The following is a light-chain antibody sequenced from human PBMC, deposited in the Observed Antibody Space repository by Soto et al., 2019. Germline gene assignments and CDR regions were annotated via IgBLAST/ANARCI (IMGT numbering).Light chain of an antibody. V-gene: IGLV1-47*01. Sequence: QSVLTQPPSASGTPGQRVTISCSGSSSNIGSYFVYWYQHFPGTAPKLLIYRNDERPSGVPDRFSGSKSGTSASLAISGLRSEDGADYYCAAWDDSLSGVVFGGGTKLTVL. J-gene: IGLJ2*01. CDR1: SSNIGSYF. CDR3: AAWDDSLSGVV. CDR2: RND.